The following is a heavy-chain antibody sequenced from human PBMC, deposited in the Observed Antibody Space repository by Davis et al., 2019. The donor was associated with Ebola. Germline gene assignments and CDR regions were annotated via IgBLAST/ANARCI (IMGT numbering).Heavy chain of an antibody. J-gene: IGHJ4*02. V-gene: IGHV4-39*07. Sequence: SETLSLTCTVSGCSISSSSYYWGWLRQPPGKGLDWIGSIYYSGSTYYNPSLKSRVTISVDTSKHQFSLKLSSVTAADTAVYYWASTYYDSSGYSLVYWGQGTLVTVSS. CDR2: IYYSGST. CDR3: ASTYYDSSGYSLVY. CDR1: GCSISSSSYY. D-gene: IGHD3-22*01.